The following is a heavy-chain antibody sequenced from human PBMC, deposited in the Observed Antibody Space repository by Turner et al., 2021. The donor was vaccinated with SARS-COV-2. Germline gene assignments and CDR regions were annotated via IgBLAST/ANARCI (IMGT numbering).Heavy chain of an antibody. D-gene: IGHD5-12*01. CDR3: ARDGGYSGYAYFDY. V-gene: IGHV3-33*01. J-gene: IGHJ4*02. Sequence: VQLVESGGGVVQPGRSLRLSCAASGFTFSSYGMHWVRQATGKGLEWVAVIWYDGSNKYYADSVKGRFTISRDNSKNTLYLQMNSLRAEDTAVYYCARDGGYSGYAYFDYWGQGTLVTVSS. CDR2: IWYDGSNK. CDR1: GFTFSSYG.